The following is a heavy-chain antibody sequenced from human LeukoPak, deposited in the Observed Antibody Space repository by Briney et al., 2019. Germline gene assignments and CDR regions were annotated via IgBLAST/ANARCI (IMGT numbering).Heavy chain of an antibody. Sequence: SETLSLTCTVSDVSINDYWWTWIRQPAGKGLEWIGQIYASEGPKYNPSLESRVTMSIDTSKKQFSLHLSFVTVADTGVYFCARRASPTYWSFDSWGQGTQVTVSS. CDR1: DVSINDYW. J-gene: IGHJ4*02. CDR3: ARRASPTYWSFDS. CDR2: IYASEGP. V-gene: IGHV4-4*07. D-gene: IGHD2-15*01.